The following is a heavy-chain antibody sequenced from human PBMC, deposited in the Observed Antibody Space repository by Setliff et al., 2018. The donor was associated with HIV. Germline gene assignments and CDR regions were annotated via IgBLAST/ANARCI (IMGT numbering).Heavy chain of an antibody. D-gene: IGHD5-18*01. Sequence: PSETLSLTCTVSGGSITNHYWSWIRQPPGKGLEWIGNIYHSGSTNYNPSLKSRVTVSVDTSTNHLSLRLTSVTAADTAVYYCARQTSYDRGYSYCFDEWGHGTLVTVSS. CDR2: IYHSGST. CDR1: GGSITNHY. CDR3: ARQTSYDRGYSYCFDE. V-gene: IGHV4-59*08. J-gene: IGHJ4*01.